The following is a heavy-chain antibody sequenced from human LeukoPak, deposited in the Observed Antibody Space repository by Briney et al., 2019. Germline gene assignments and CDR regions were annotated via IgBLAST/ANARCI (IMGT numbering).Heavy chain of an antibody. V-gene: IGHV1-69*01. J-gene: IGHJ4*02. CDR2: IIPIFGTA. D-gene: IGHD4-17*01. Sequence: PGGSLRLSCAASGFTFSSYAISWVRQAPGQGLEWMGGIIPIFGTANYAQKFQGRVTITADESTSTAYMELSSLRSEDTAVYYCARGDLNDYGDYVDSFDYWGQGTLVTVSS. CDR3: ARGDLNDYGDYVDSFDY. CDR1: GFTFSSYA.